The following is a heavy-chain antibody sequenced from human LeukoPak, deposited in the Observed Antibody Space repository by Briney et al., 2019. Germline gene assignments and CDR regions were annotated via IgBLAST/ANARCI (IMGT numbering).Heavy chain of an antibody. CDR2: ISGSGGST. V-gene: IGHV3-23*01. CDR1: GFTFSSYA. CDR3: AKDSFIVVVPTAAFDI. J-gene: IGHJ3*02. Sequence: PGGSLRLSCAASGFTFSSYAMSWVRQAPGKGLERVSAISGSGGSTYYADSVEGRFTISRDNSKNTLYLQMNSLRAEDTAVYYCAKDSFIVVVPTAAFDIWGQGTMVTVSS. D-gene: IGHD2-2*01.